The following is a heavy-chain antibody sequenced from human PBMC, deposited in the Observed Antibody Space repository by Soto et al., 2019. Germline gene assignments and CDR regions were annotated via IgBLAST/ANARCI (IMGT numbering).Heavy chain of an antibody. Sequence: PSETLSLTCAVSGDSISSGVHSWNWLRQPPGKGLDWIGYIYHSGNTYFNPTLKSRVTMSVDTSKNQISLTLSSVTAADTAIYYCARDRDGYDSGYFDSWGHGTLVTVSS. CDR3: ARDRDGYDSGYFDS. J-gene: IGHJ4*01. CDR1: GDSISSGVHS. D-gene: IGHD5-12*01. CDR2: IYHSGNT. V-gene: IGHV4-30-2*01.